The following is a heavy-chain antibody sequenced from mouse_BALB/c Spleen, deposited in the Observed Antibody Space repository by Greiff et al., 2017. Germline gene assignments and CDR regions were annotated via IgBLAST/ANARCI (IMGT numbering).Heavy chain of an antibody. J-gene: IGHJ2*01. CDR3: ARRAGPFDY. D-gene: IGHD3-1*01. V-gene: IGHV3-1*02. CDR2: IHYSGST. Sequence: DVQLQESGPDLVKPSQSLSLTCTVTGYSITSCYSWHWIRQFPGNKLEWMDFIHYSGSTNYNPYLKSRISITRDTSKNQFFLQLNSVTTEDTATYYCARRAGPFDYWGQGTTLTVSS. CDR1: GYSITSCYS.